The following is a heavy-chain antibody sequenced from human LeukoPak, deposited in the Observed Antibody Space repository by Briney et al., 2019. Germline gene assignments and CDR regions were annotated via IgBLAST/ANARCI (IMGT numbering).Heavy chain of an antibody. J-gene: IGHJ6*03. Sequence: SETLSLTCTVSGGYISTYYWSWIRQPPGKGLEWIGFIYYTGSGNYNPSLKSRVTMSVDTSKNQFSLMLSSVTAADTAVYYCAREGDTNIYYFYMDVWGKGTTVTVSS. D-gene: IGHD1-26*01. CDR3: AREGDTNIYYFYMDV. CDR1: GGYISTYY. V-gene: IGHV4-59*01. CDR2: IYYTGSG.